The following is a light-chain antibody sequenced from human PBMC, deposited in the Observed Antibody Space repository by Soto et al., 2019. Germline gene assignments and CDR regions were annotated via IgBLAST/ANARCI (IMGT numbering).Light chain of an antibody. J-gene: IGKJ5*01. CDR3: QQRSSRNT. Sequence: IVLTQSPATLSLSPGERATLSCRASRSVAGYLAWYQQRPGQAPRLLMYDVSNRATGIPARFSGSGSGTDFNLTISRLEPEDFGIYYCQQRSSRNTFGQGTRLEIK. CDR2: DVS. V-gene: IGKV3-11*01. CDR1: RSVAGY.